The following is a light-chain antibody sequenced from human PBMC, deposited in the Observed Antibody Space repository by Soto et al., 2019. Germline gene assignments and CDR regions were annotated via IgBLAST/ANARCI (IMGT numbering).Light chain of an antibody. Sequence: QSALTQPPSASGSPGQSVTISCTGTSSDVGGYNSVSWYQQHPGKAPKLMISEVSKQPSGVPDRFSGSKSGNTASLTVSGLQAEDEADYYCSSYAGSNNLVFGGGTKLTVL. CDR1: SSDVGGYNS. J-gene: IGLJ2*01. CDR3: SSYAGSNNLV. V-gene: IGLV2-8*01. CDR2: EVS.